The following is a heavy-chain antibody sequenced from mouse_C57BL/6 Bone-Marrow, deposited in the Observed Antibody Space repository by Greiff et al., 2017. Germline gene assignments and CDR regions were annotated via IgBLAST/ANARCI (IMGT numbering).Heavy chain of an antibody. CDR2: INPGSGGT. CDR1: GYAFTNYL. V-gene: IGHV1-54*01. J-gene: IGHJ4*01. CDR3: ARLLTGIANDY. D-gene: IGHD4-1*01. Sequence: QVQLQQSGAELVRPGTSVKVSCKASGYAFTNYLIEWVKQRPGQGLEWIGVINPGSGGTNYNQKFKGKATLTADKSSSTAYMQLSSLTPEDSAVYYCARLLTGIANDYWGQGNSVTVSS.